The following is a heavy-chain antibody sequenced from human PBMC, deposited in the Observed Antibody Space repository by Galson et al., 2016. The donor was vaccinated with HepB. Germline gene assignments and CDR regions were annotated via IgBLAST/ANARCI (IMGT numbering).Heavy chain of an antibody. Sequence: SLRLSCAASGFTSSRYWMSWVRQAPGKGLEWVANIKQDGSEKYYVDSVKGRFTISRDNAKNSLYLQMNSLRAEDTAIYYCASRSVMVRENTDAFDIWGQGTMVTVSS. V-gene: IGHV3-7*01. CDR3: ASRSVMVRENTDAFDI. D-gene: IGHD3-10*01. CDR2: IKQDGSEK. CDR1: GFTSSRYW. J-gene: IGHJ3*02.